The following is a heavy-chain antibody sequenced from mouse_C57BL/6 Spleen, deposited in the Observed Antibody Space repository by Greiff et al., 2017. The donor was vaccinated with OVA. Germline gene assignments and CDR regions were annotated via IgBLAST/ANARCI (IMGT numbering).Heavy chain of an antibody. CDR1: GYTFTDYY. D-gene: IGHD1-1*01. CDR2: IFPGSGST. J-gene: IGHJ1*03. CDR3: ARRYYGSSHWYFDV. V-gene: IGHV1-75*01. Sequence: VKLMESGPELVKPGASVKISCKASGYTFTDYYINWVKQRPGQGLEWIGWIFPGSGSTYYNEQFKGKATLTVDKSSSTAYVLLSSLTSEDSAVYFCARRYYGSSHWYFDVWGTGTTVTVSS.